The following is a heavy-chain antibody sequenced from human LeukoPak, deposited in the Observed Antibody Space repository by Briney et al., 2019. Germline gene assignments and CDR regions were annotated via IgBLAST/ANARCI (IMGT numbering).Heavy chain of an antibody. Sequence: NLGESLKISCEASGFNFNNYWVGWVRQMPGKGLEWMGIIYPGDSDTRYSPSFQGQVTISADKSISTAYLQWSSLKASDTAMYYCARLLGIHCSGGSCQVLSSYCFDYWGQGTQVTVSS. V-gene: IGHV5-51*01. CDR3: ARLLGIHCSGGSCQVLSSYCFDY. CDR2: IYPGDSDT. J-gene: IGHJ4*02. CDR1: GFNFNNYW. D-gene: IGHD2-15*01.